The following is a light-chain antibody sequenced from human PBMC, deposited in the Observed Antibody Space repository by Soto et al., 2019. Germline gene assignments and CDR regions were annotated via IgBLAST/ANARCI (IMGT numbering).Light chain of an antibody. J-gene: IGKJ4*01. V-gene: IGKV3-20*01. Sequence: EIVLTQSPRSLSLSSGERATLSCRASQSVSNNYLAWYQQKPGQAPRLLIYGASSRATGIPDRFSGSGSGTDFTLTISRLEPEDFAVYFCQQYGRSPLTFGGGTKVEIK. CDR2: GAS. CDR3: QQYGRSPLT. CDR1: QSVSNNY.